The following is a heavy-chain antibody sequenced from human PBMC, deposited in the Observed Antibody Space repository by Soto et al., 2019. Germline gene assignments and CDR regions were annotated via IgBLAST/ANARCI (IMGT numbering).Heavy chain of an antibody. CDR3: AGARIVGATMSYYYGMDV. Sequence: QVQLQESGPGLVKPSGTLSLTCAVSGGSISSSNWWSWVRQPPGKGMEWIGEIYHSGSTNYNPSLKSRVTISVDKSQNPFSLRLSSVPAADTAVYYCAGARIVGATMSYYYGMDVWGKGTTVTVSS. CDR1: GGSISSSNW. D-gene: IGHD1-26*01. V-gene: IGHV4-4*02. J-gene: IGHJ6*04. CDR2: IYHSGST.